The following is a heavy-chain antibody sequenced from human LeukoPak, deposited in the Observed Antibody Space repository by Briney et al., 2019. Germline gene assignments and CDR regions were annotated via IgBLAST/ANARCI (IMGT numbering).Heavy chain of an antibody. Sequence: GGSLRLSCAASGFTFSSYAMSWVRQAPGNGLEWVSAISGSGGSTYYADSVKGRFTISRDNSKNTLYLQMNSLGAEDTAVYYCAKMSLLWFGELLNFDYWGQGTLVTVSS. CDR2: ISGSGGST. CDR1: GFTFSSYA. V-gene: IGHV3-23*01. J-gene: IGHJ4*02. D-gene: IGHD3-10*01. CDR3: AKMSLLWFGELLNFDY.